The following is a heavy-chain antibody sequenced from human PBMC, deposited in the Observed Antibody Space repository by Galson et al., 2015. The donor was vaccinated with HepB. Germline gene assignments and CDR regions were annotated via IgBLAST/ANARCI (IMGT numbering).Heavy chain of an antibody. CDR3: SSLSGTEPY. CDR2: TYYRSRWYY. V-gene: IGHV6-1*01. Sequence: CAISGDSVSSKSATWNWIRQSPSRGLEWLGRTYYRSRWYYEYVASVKGRISINPVTSKNLFSLQLNSVTPEDTAVYYCSSLSGTEPYWGQGILVTVSS. J-gene: IGHJ4*02. CDR1: GDSVSSKSAT. D-gene: IGHD1-1*01.